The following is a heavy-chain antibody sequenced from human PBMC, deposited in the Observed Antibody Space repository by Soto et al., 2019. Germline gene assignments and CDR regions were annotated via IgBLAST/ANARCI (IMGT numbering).Heavy chain of an antibody. V-gene: IGHV4-59*08. J-gene: IGHJ4*02. Sequence: XETLSLTCSVSGASISSYYYTWIRQTPGKGLEWIGYIYLGGSINYNPSFKSRVIISVDTSKNQFSVRLSSVTAADTAVYYCERXXDYYDNSGYYYFDYWGQGILVTV. CDR2: IYLGGSI. CDR1: GASISSYY. CDR3: ERXXDYYDNSGYYYFDY. D-gene: IGHD3-22*01.